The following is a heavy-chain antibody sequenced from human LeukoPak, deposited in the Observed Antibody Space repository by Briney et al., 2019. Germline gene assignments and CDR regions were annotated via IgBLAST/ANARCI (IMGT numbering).Heavy chain of an antibody. J-gene: IGHJ4*01. CDR2: INTNGDSA. CDR3: VRDNAYTFDY. Sequence: PGGSLRLSCAVSGFKFSSYWMNWVRQVPGKGLMWVAHINTNGDSANYADSVKGRFTISRDNTKSTLSLQMNSLRVEDTAIYYCVRDNAYTFDYWGQGTLVTVSS. CDR1: GFKFSSYW. V-gene: IGHV3-74*01. D-gene: IGHD5-24*01.